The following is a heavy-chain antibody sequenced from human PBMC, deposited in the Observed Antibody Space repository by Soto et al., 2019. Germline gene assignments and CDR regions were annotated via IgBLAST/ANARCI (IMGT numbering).Heavy chain of an antibody. CDR3: TRYTYTSRYSYFGMDV. D-gene: IGHD2-2*01. V-gene: IGHV3-49*03. Sequence: SLRLSCTCSGFTFDDYAISWSRQAPGKGLEWVGVIRSKAYGETTDYAASVKGRFTILRDNSKSIAYLQLNSLQSDDTGVYYCTRYTYTSRYSYFGMDVWGHGTTVTVS. J-gene: IGHJ6*02. CDR1: GFTFDDYA. CDR2: IRSKAYGETT.